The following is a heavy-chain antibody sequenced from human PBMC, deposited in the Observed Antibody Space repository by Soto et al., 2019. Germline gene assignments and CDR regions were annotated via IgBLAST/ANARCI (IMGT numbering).Heavy chain of an antibody. CDR2: ISGYNGNT. CDR3: ARDEVPAANWLDR. Sequence: GASVKVSCKASGYIFANYSITWVRQAPGQGLEWMGWISGYNGNTKYAQNLQGRVTMTSDTSTTTAYMELRNLRSDDSAVYYCARDEVPAANWLDRWGQGTLVTVSS. V-gene: IGHV1-18*01. CDR1: GYIFANYS. J-gene: IGHJ5*02. D-gene: IGHD2-2*01.